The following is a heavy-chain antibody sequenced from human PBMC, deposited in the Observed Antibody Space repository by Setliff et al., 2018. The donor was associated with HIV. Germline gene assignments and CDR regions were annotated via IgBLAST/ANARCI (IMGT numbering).Heavy chain of an antibody. CDR3: ARQRDFDWLLQNYYYMDV. CDR1: GDFMFRPNYY. V-gene: IGHV4-61*09. Sequence: SETLSLTCTVSGDFMFRPNYYLSWIRQPAGRGLEWLGHIYASGSATLHPFFRSRVTISDDTSKNQFSLTLASVTVADTAVYYCARQRDFDWLLQNYYYMDVWGKGATVTVSS. CDR2: IYASGSA. D-gene: IGHD3-9*01. J-gene: IGHJ6*03.